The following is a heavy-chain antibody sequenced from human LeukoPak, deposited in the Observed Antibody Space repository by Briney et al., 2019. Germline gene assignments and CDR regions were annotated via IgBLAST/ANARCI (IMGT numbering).Heavy chain of an antibody. V-gene: IGHV3-30*04. CDR3: ARDPYSGNYGNYYYYYMDV. CDR2: ISYDGSNK. CDR1: GFTFSSYA. Sequence: GSLRLSCAASGFTFSSYAMHWVRQAPGKGLEWVAVISYDGSNKYYADSVKGRFTISRDNAKNSLYLQMNSLGPEDTAVYYCARDPYSGNYGNYYYYYMDVWGKGTTVTISS. J-gene: IGHJ6*03. D-gene: IGHD1-26*01.